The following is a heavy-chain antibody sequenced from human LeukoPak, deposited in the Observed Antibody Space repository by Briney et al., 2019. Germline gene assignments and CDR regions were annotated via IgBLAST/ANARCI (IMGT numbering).Heavy chain of an antibody. D-gene: IGHD3-10*01. J-gene: IGHJ4*02. Sequence: GGSLRLSCAVSGFTLNKYWIRWVRQAPGKGLEWVASIDKDGSEKRYVDSVEGRFTISRDNARNSLYLQMTSLGAEDTAVYYCATYTQHFGAPGTDYWGQGTLVTVSS. CDR3: ATYTQHFGAPGTDY. CDR2: IDKDGSEK. V-gene: IGHV3-7*01. CDR1: GFTLNKYW.